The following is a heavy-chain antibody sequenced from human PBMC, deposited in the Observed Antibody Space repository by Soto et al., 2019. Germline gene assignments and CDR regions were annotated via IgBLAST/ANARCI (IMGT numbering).Heavy chain of an antibody. CDR1: GYSFPAFW. J-gene: IGHJ4*02. D-gene: IGHD5-12*01. V-gene: IGHV5-51*04. Sequence: PVESLKISCGASGYSFPAFWIGWVRQMPGKGLEWMGIIFPADSETRYSPSFQGQVTISADKPTSTAYLEWSSLKASDTAMYYCARRGAGYNYDFWGQGTLVTVSS. CDR2: IFPADSET. CDR3: ARRGAGYNYDF.